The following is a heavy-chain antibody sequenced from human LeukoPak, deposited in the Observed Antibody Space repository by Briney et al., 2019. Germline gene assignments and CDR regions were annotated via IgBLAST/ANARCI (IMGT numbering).Heavy chain of an antibody. J-gene: IGHJ4*02. D-gene: IGHD3-10*01. Sequence: SETLSLTCAVYGGSFSGYYWSWIRQPPGKGLEWIGTIYYSGTTYYNPSLKNRVTISVDTSKTHFSLRLSSVTAADTAVYYCAGHIKKTYFYGPDFDYRGQGTLDTVS. CDR3: AGHIKKTYFYGPDFDY. CDR2: IYYSGTT. CDR1: GGSFSGYY. V-gene: IGHV4-34*01.